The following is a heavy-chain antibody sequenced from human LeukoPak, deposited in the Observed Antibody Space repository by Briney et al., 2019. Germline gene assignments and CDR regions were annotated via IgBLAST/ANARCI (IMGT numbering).Heavy chain of an antibody. Sequence: PGGSLRLSCAASGFNFSSYWMSWVRQAPGKGLESVANIKQDGSEKYYVDSVKGRFTISRDNAKNSLYLQMNSLRAEDTAVYYCARWRVYSGCGLDYYYYYGMDVWGQGTTVTVSS. CDR3: ARWRVYSGCGLDYYYYYGMDV. V-gene: IGHV3-7*01. CDR2: IKQDGSEK. J-gene: IGHJ6*02. CDR1: GFNFSSYW. D-gene: IGHD5-12*01.